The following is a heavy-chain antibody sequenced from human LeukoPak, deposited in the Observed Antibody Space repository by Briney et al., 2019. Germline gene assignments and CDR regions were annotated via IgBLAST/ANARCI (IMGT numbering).Heavy chain of an antibody. CDR1: GFAFDDYA. V-gene: IGHV3-9*01. Sequence: GGSLRLSCAAPGFAFDDYAMHWVRQAPGKGLEWVSGISWNSGSIGYADSVKGRFTISRDNAKNSLYLQMNSLRAEDTAFYYCAKDWGVGAHGWGYFDCWGQGTLVTVSS. CDR2: ISWNSGSI. CDR3: AKDWGVGAHGWGYFDC. D-gene: IGHD1-26*01. J-gene: IGHJ4*02.